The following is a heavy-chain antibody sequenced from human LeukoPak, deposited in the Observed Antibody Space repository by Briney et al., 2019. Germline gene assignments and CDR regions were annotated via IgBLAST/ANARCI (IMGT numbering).Heavy chain of an antibody. CDR1: GLTLSSYA. CDR2: MSYDGSIK. CDR3: AREKDYDILTGYYTAEGYYYYGMDV. J-gene: IGHJ6*02. V-gene: IGHV3-30-3*01. Sequence: SLRLSCAASGLTLSSYAMHSVREAPGQRLEWVAVMSYDGSIKYYADSEKGRFTISRDNSKNTLYLQMNSLKAEDTAVYYCAREKDYDILTGYYTAEGYYYYGMDVWGQGTTVTVSS. D-gene: IGHD3-9*01.